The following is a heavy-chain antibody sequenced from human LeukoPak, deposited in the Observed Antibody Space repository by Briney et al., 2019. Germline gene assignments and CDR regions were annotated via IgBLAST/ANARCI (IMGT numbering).Heavy chain of an antibody. CDR3: ARERGYYDSSGYYDGGFDY. J-gene: IGHJ4*02. V-gene: IGHV3-30*04. D-gene: IGHD3-22*01. CDR2: ISYDGSNK. Sequence: GGSLRLSCAASGFTFSSYAMHWVRQAPGKGLEWVAVISYDGSNKYYADSVKGRFTISRDNSENTLYLQMNSLRAEDTAVYYCARERGYYDSSGYYDGGFDYWGQGTLVTVSS. CDR1: GFTFSSYA.